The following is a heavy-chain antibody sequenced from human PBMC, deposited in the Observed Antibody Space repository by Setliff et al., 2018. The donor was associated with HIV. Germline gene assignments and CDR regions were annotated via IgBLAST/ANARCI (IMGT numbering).Heavy chain of an antibody. V-gene: IGHV4-59*11. CDR3: TRGPEGVAGGDY. Sequence: SLTCTVSGDSISSHYWNWIRQPPGKALEWIGYIYYSGSTNYNPSFKSRVTISVDRSKRQFSLNLSSVTAADTAIYYCTRGPEGVAGGDYWGQGILVTVSS. CDR2: IYYSGST. CDR1: GDSISSHY. J-gene: IGHJ4*02. D-gene: IGHD3-3*01.